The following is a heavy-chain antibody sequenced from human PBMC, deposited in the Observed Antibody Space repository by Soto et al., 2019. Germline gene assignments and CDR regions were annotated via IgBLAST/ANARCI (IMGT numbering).Heavy chain of an antibody. D-gene: IGHD6-19*01. Sequence: EMQLVESGGGLVKPGGSLRLSCAASGFTFTNAWMNWVRRAPGKGLEWVGRIRSKTDGGTTDYAAPVKGRFTISRDDSKTTVHLQMNSLRSEDTAVYYCATCSDWDWYFDLWGRGTLVTVSS. J-gene: IGHJ2*01. CDR3: ATCSDWDWYFDL. CDR2: IRSKTDGGTT. V-gene: IGHV3-15*07. CDR1: GFTFTNAW.